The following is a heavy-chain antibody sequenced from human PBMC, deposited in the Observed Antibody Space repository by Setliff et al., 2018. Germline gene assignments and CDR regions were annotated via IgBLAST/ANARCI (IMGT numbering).Heavy chain of an antibody. V-gene: IGHV1-18*01. J-gene: IGHJ3*02. D-gene: IGHD4-17*01. CDR3: ARGSYGDLRRGHDAFDI. CDR2: ISAYNGKT. Sequence: GASVKVSCKAYGYTFTTYGISWVRQAPGQGLQWMGWISAYNGKTNYAQKLQGRVTMTTDTPTRTAYMELRSLRSDDTAVYYCARGSYGDLRRGHDAFDICGQGTMVTVSS. CDR1: GYTFTTYG.